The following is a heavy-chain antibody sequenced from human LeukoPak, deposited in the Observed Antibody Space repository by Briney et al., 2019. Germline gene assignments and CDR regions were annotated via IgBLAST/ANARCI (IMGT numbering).Heavy chain of an antibody. CDR1: GFTFSSYA. V-gene: IGHV3-7*01. Sequence: GGSLRLSCAASGFTFSSYAMSWVRQAPGKGLEWVANVRQDGSERYYVDSVRGRFTISRDNAKNSLFLQMNSLRIEDTAVYYCARINYNGWDFDCWGQGTLVTVSS. CDR3: ARINYNGWDFDC. J-gene: IGHJ4*02. CDR2: VRQDGSER. D-gene: IGHD3-16*01.